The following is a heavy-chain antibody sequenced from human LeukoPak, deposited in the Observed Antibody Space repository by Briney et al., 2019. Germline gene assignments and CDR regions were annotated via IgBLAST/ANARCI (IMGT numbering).Heavy chain of an antibody. V-gene: IGHV1-2*02. CDR1: GYTFTGYY. D-gene: IGHD3-22*01. J-gene: IGHJ4*02. Sequence: ASVKVSCKASGYTFTGYYMHWVRQAPGQGLEWMGWINPNSGGTNYAQKFQGRVTMTRDTSISTAYMELSRLRSDDTAVYYCARDPLYYYDSSGYQDWGQGTLVTVSS. CDR3: ARDPLYYYDSSGYQD. CDR2: INPNSGGT.